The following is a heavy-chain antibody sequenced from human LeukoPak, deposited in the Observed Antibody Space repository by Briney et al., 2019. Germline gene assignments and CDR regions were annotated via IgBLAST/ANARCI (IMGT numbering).Heavy chain of an antibody. Sequence: GGSLRLSCAASGFTFSSYGMHWVRQAPGKGLEWVAVISYDGSNKYYADSVKGRFTISRDNSKNTLYLQMNSLRAEDTAVYYCAKDISDYGGNSADYWGQGTLVTVSS. J-gene: IGHJ4*02. CDR1: GFTFSSYG. CDR2: ISYDGSNK. D-gene: IGHD4-23*01. V-gene: IGHV3-30*18. CDR3: AKDISDYGGNSADY.